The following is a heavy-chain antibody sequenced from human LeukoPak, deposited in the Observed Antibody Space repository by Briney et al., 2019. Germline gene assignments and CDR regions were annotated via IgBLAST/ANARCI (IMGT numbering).Heavy chain of an antibody. J-gene: IGHJ4*02. CDR2: INSDGSST. D-gene: IGHD6-19*01. CDR1: GFTFSSYW. V-gene: IGHV3-74*01. Sequence: GGSLRLSCAASGFTFSSYWMHWVRQAPGKGLVWVSRINSDGSSTSYADSVKGRYIISRDNAKNTLYLQMNSLRAEDTAVYYCATGYSSGWYNYWGQGTLVTVTS. CDR3: ATGYSSGWYNY.